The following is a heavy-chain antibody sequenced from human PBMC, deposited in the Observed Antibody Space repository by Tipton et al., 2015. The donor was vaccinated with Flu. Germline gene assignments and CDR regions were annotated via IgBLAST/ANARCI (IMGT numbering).Heavy chain of an antibody. V-gene: IGHV4-59*01. Sequence: TLSLTCTVSGASISSSYWSWIRQAPGKGLEWIGHIYYSGITNYNPSLKSRITISVDTSKNQFSLRLSSVTAADTAVYYCAGDTSLHRWGQGTLVTVS. CDR3: AGDTSLHR. CDR1: GASISSSY. CDR2: IYYSGIT. J-gene: IGHJ1*01.